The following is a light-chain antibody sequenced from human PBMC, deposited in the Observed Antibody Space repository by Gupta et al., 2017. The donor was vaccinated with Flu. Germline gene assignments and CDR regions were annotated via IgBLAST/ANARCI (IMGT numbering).Light chain of an antibody. J-gene: IGKJ2*01. CDR1: QSVSNNN. V-gene: IGKV3-20*01. CDR2: AAS. Sequence: IVLTQSPCTLPLPPGERATLSCWASQSVSNNNLAWYQQKPGQAPRLLIYAASSRASGIPDRFSGSGSGTGFTLTIRRLEPEDFAVYYCQQYGSSPRTFGQGTKLEIK. CDR3: QQYGSSPRT.